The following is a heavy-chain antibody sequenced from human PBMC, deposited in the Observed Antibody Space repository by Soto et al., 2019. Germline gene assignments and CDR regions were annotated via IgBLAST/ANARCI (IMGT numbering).Heavy chain of an antibody. V-gene: IGHV1-69*08. D-gene: IGHD2-15*01. CDR2: IIPILGIA. Sequence: QVQLVQSGAEVQKPGSSVKVSCKASGGTFSSYTISWVRQAPGQGLEWMGRIIPILGIANYAQKFQGRVTITADKSTSTAYMELSSLRSEDTAVYYCARERYCSRGSCYRVNYFDYWGQGTLVTVSS. J-gene: IGHJ4*02. CDR1: GGTFSSYT. CDR3: ARERYCSRGSCYRVNYFDY.